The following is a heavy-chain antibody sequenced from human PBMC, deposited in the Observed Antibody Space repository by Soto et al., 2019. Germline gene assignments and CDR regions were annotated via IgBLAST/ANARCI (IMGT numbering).Heavy chain of an antibody. CDR3: AKGPAIVLVPAALNYYYGMDV. Sequence: QVQLVESGGGVVQPGRSLRLSCAASGFTFSSYGMQWVRQAPGKGLVWVAVISYDGSNKYYADSVKGRFTISRDNSKNTLYLQMNRLRAEDTAVYYCAKGPAIVLVPAALNYYYGMDVWGQGPRSPSP. J-gene: IGHJ6*02. CDR2: ISYDGSNK. CDR1: GFTFSSYG. D-gene: IGHD2-2*01. V-gene: IGHV3-30*18.